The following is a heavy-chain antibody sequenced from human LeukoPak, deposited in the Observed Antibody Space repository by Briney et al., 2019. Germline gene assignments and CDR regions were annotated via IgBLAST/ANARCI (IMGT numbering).Heavy chain of an antibody. CDR3: ARRHPLTLGPTYDY. V-gene: IGHV4-4*09. D-gene: IGHD1-20*01. CDR1: GGPLSSYY. J-gene: IGHJ4*02. Sequence: SDTLSLTCTLSGGPLSSYYWSWIRQPPGKGLAWIGYLYPSGSTHHNPSLKSRVTISIDTSKNQLSLKLRSVAAADTAVYYCARRHPLTLGPTYDYWGQGTLVTVSS. CDR2: LYPSGST.